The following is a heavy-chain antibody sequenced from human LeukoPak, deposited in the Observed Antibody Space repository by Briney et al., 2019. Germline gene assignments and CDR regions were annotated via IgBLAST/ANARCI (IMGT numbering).Heavy chain of an antibody. Sequence: SETLSLTCAVSGASFSSYSWNWIRQLPGAGLEWISEINFTGNTETGTTSYSPSLKSRVTISADTSTNQLSLHLRSATVADTGVYFCARAFSGFWEFDFWGQGTLVTVSS. V-gene: IGHV4-34*01. CDR2: INFTGNTETGTT. D-gene: IGHD3-3*01. J-gene: IGHJ4*02. CDR3: ARAFSGFWEFDF. CDR1: GASFSSYS.